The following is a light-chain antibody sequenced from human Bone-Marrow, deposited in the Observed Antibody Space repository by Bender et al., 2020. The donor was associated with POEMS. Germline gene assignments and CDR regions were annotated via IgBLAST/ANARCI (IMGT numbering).Light chain of an antibody. J-gene: IGLJ3*02. V-gene: IGLV2-23*02. CDR1: SSDVGSDNL. Sequence: QSALTQPASVSGSPGQSITISCTGTSSDVGSDNLVSWYQQCPGKAPKLILYEVSERPSGVSHRFSASKSANTAFLTISGLQAEDEADYYCCSYTRSRTWVFGGGTKLTVL. CDR3: CSYTRSRTWV. CDR2: EVS.